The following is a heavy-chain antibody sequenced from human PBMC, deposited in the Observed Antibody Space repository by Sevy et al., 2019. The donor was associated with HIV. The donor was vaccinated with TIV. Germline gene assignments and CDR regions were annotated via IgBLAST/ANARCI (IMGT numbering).Heavy chain of an antibody. Sequence: ASVKVSCKTTGYIFSDYNMHWVRQAPGQGLEWMALINPNSGVTIYAQKFRGRVSLTRDTSMGTAYMELSALTSDDSAVYYCVTEDNNAPRTLLSFDIWGQGTKVTVSS. CDR1: GYIFSDYN. CDR2: INPNSGVT. CDR3: VTEDNNAPRTLLSFDI. D-gene: IGHD1-20*01. V-gene: IGHV1-2*06. J-gene: IGHJ3*02.